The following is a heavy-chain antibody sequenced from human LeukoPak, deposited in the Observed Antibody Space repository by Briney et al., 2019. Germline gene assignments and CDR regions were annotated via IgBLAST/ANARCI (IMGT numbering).Heavy chain of an antibody. CDR3: ARTYSGSSHFDY. CDR2: IYSSGST. V-gene: IGHV4-4*09. J-gene: IGHJ4*02. Sequence: SETLSLTCTVSGGSISSYYWSWIRQPPGKGLEWIGYIYSSGSTNYNPSLKSRVTISVDTSKNQFSLKLSSVTAADTAVYYCARTYSGSSHFDYWGQGTLVTVSS. D-gene: IGHD6-6*01. CDR1: GGSISSYY.